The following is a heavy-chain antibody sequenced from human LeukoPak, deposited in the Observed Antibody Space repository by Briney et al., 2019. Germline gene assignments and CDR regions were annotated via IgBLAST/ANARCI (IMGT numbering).Heavy chain of an antibody. CDR2: IYHSGST. J-gene: IGHJ4*02. Sequence: SETLSLTCTVSGYSISSGYYWGWIRQPPGKGLEWIGSIYHSGSTYYNPSLKSRVTISVDTSKNQFSLKLSSVTAADTAVYYCARERTFGGVIDNWGQGTLVTVSS. V-gene: IGHV4-38-2*02. CDR3: ARERTFGGVIDN. CDR1: GYSISSGYY. D-gene: IGHD3-16*02.